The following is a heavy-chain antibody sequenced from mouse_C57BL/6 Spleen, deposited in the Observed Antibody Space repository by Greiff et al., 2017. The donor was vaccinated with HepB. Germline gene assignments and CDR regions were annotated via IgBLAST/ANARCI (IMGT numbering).Heavy chain of an antibody. CDR3: ARYYGNYERYFDF. D-gene: IGHD2-1*01. CDR2: IYTRSGNT. J-gene: IGHJ1*03. Sequence: QVTLKVSGAELARPGASVKLSCKASGYTFTSYGISWVKQRTGQGLEWIGEIYTRSGNTYYTEKFKGKVTLAADKSTSTLYMELRRLTSEDSAVYVCARYYGNYERYFDFWGTGTTVTVSS. V-gene: IGHV1-81*01. CDR1: GYTFTSYG.